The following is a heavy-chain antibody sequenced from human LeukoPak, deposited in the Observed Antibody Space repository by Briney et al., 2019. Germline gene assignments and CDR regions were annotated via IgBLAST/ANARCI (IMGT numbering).Heavy chain of an antibody. Sequence: SETLSLTCTVSGGSISSYYWSWIRQPPGKGLEYIGYIHYSGSTNYNPSLKSRVTISVDTSKNQFSLKLSSVTAADTAVYYCARVGSSSWYGYYYYMDVWGKGTTVTISS. CDR3: ARVGSSSWYGYYYYMDV. V-gene: IGHV4-59*01. CDR1: GGSISSYY. CDR2: IHYSGST. J-gene: IGHJ6*03. D-gene: IGHD6-13*01.